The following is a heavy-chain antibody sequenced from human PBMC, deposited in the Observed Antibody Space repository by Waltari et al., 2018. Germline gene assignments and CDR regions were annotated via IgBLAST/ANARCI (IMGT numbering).Heavy chain of an antibody. CDR1: GFTFSSYW. D-gene: IGHD2-2*01. V-gene: IGHV3-7*01. J-gene: IGHJ6*03. Sequence: QPGGSLRLSCAASGFTFSSYWMTWVRQAPGKGLEWVANINQDGSEKYYVDSVKGRFTISRDNAKNSLYLQMNSRRAEDTAVYYCARRGYCSSTSCLWDYYYYYMDVWGKGTTVTVSS. CDR3: ARRGYCSSTSCLWDYYYYYMDV. CDR2: INQDGSEK.